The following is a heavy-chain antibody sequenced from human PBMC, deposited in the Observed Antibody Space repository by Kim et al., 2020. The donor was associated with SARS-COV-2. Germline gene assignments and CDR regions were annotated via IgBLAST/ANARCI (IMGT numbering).Heavy chain of an antibody. V-gene: IGHV3-9*01. CDR1: GFTFNDYA. Sequence: GGSLRLSCVTSGFTFNDYAMHWVRQAPGKGLEWVSGISWNGVNIGYADSLKGRFIISRDNAKKSAYLAIDSLRAEDTALYYCAKGHGGSFYYYGLDVWC. J-gene: IGHJ6*04. D-gene: IGHD3-10*01. CDR2: ISWNGVNI. CDR3: AKGHGGSFYYYGLDV.